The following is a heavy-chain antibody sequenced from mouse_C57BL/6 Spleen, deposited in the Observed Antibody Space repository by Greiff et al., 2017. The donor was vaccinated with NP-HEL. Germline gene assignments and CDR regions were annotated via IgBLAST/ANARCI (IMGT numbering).Heavy chain of an antibody. D-gene: IGHD6-5*01. CDR3: ARELMRYFDV. CDR2: IYPSDSET. J-gene: IGHJ1*03. Sequence: QVQLQQPGAELVRPGSSVKLSCKASGYTFTSYWMDWVKQRPGQGLEWIGNIYPSDSETHYNQKFKDKATLTVDKSSSTAYMQLSSLTSEDSAVXYCARELMRYFDVWGTGTTVTVSS. V-gene: IGHV1-61*01. CDR1: GYTFTSYW.